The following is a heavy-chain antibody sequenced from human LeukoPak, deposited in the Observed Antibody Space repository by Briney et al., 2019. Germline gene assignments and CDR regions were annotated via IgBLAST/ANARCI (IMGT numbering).Heavy chain of an antibody. CDR2: IYSGGST. J-gene: IGHJ4*02. Sequence: PGGSLRLSCAASGFTVSNNYMSWVRQAPGKGLEWVSVIYSGGSTYYADSVKGRFTISRDNSKNTLYLQMNSLRAEDTAVYYCARAPPGRDLLGGFDFWGQGIRVTVSS. V-gene: IGHV3-66*01. D-gene: IGHD2-15*01. CDR1: GFTVSNNY. CDR3: ARAPPGRDLLGGFDF.